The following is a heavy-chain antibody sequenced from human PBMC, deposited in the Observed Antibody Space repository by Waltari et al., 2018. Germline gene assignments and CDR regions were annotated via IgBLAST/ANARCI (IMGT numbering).Heavy chain of an antibody. V-gene: IGHV3-11*06. Sequence: QVQLVESGGGLVKPGGSLRLSCAASGFTFSDYYMSWIRQAPGKGLEWVSYISSSSSYTNYADSVKGRFTISRDNAKNSLYLQMNSLRAEDTAVYYCARATLRGAFDIWGQGTMVTVSS. CDR1: GFTFSDYY. J-gene: IGHJ3*02. CDR3: ARATLRGAFDI. CDR2: ISSSSSYT.